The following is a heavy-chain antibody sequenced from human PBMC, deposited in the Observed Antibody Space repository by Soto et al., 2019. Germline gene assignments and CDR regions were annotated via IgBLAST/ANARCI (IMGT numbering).Heavy chain of an antibody. J-gene: IGHJ4*02. CDR1: GFSLSTSGMC. CDR3: ARMGYCSSTSCYGDFDY. D-gene: IGHD2-2*01. Sequence: SGPTLVNPTHTLTLTCTFSGFSLSTSGMCVSWIRQPPGKALEWLALIDWDDDKYYSTSLKTRLTISKDTSKNQVVLTMTNMDPVDTATYYCARMGYCSSTSCYGDFDYWGQGTLVTVSS. CDR2: IDWDDDK. V-gene: IGHV2-70*01.